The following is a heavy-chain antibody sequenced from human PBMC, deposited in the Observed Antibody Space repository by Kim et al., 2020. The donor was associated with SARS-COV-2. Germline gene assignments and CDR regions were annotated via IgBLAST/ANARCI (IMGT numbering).Heavy chain of an antibody. CDR2: ISGIGPYT. CDR1: GFTFSNYD. D-gene: IGHD3-3*01. CDR3: AIVASKLRFLNFEY. J-gene: IGHJ4*02. Sequence: GGSLRLSCAASGFTFSNYDMTWVRQAPGKGLEWVSDISGIGPYTYYADSVKGRFTISRDNSKNTLYLHLNSLRAEDTAVYYCAIVASKLRFLNFEYWWQG. V-gene: IGHV3-23*01.